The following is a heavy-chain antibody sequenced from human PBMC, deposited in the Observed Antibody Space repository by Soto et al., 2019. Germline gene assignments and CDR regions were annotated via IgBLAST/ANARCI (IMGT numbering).Heavy chain of an antibody. CDR3: AKVLENVLLWFGELKNAFDI. CDR1: GFTFSSYA. J-gene: IGHJ3*02. D-gene: IGHD3-10*01. CDR2: ISGSGGST. Sequence: EVQLLESGGGLVQPGGSLRLSCAASGFTFSSYAMSWVRQSPGKGLEWVSAISGSGGSTYYADSVKGRFTISRDNSKNTLYLQMNSLRAEDTAVYYCAKVLENVLLWFGELKNAFDIWGQGTMVTVSS. V-gene: IGHV3-23*01.